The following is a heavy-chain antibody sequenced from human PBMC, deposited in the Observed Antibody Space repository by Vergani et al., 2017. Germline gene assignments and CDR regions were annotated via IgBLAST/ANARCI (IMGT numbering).Heavy chain of an antibody. V-gene: IGHV3-23*01. J-gene: IGHJ6*02. Sequence: EVQLLESGGGLVQPGGSLRLSCAASGFTFSSCAMSWVRQAPGKGLEWVSAISGSGGSTYYADSVKGRFTISRDNSKNTLYLQMNSLRAEDTAVYYCAKALGVPAGYYYYGMDVWGQGTTVTVSS. D-gene: IGHD2-2*01. CDR3: AKALGVPAGYYYYGMDV. CDR1: GFTFSSCA. CDR2: ISGSGGST.